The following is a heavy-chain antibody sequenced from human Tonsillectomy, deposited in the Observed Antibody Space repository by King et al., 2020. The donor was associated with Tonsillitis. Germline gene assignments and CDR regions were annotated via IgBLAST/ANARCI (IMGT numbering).Heavy chain of an antibody. Sequence: QLVQSGAEVKNPGASVKVSCKASGYTFTSYGISWVRQAPGQGLEWMGWISAYNVNTKYAQKLQGRVTMTTDTSTSTAYMELRSLRSDDTAVYYCARDWANGQSPNYYMDVGGEGTTVTVSS. D-gene: IGHD2-8*01. CDR3: ARDWANGQSPNYYMDV. V-gene: IGHV1-18*01. CDR2: ISAYNVNT. CDR1: GYTFTSYG. J-gene: IGHJ6*03.